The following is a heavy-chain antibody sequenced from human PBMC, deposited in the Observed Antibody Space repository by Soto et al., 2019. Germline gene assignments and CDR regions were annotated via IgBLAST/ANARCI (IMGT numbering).Heavy chain of an antibody. Sequence: EVHLLESGGGLVQPGGSLRLSCAASGFTFSNYAMSWVRQAPGKGREWVSAIGDSGVNTYYRDSVKGRFTISRYNSKNMLYLQMNSLRAEDTAVYYCARDQLRQWLVRYSFDYWGQGTLVTVSS. D-gene: IGHD6-19*01. CDR2: IGDSGVNT. J-gene: IGHJ4*02. CDR3: ARDQLRQWLVRYSFDY. V-gene: IGHV3-23*02. CDR1: GFTFSNYA.